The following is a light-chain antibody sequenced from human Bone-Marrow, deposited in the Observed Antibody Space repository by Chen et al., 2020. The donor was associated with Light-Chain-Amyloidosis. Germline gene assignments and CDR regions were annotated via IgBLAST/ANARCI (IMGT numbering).Light chain of an antibody. J-gene: IGKJ1*01. CDR2: KAS. V-gene: IGKV1-5*03. CDR1: QNINTW. CDR3: QQYNSFSPA. Sequence: DIQTTQSPSTLSASVGDRVTITCRASQNINTWLAWYQQKPGKAPQLLIYKASNLESGVPSRFSGSGSGTEFTLTISSLQPDDFATYYCQQYNSFSPALGHGTKVEV.